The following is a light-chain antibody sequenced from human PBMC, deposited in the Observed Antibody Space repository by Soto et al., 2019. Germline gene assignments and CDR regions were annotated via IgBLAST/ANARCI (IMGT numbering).Light chain of an antibody. Sequence: QSALTQPPSASGSLGQSVTIPCTGTSSDVGDYNYVSWYQQHPGKVPKLIISEVRNRPSGISYRFTGSKSGNTASLTISGLQAEDEADYYCSSYTTTSTLVFGGGTKLTVL. V-gene: IGLV2-14*01. CDR1: SSDVGDYNY. CDR3: SSYTTTSTLV. CDR2: EVR. J-gene: IGLJ3*02.